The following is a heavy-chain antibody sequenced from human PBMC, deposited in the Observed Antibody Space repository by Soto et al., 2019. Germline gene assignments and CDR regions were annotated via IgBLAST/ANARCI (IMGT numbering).Heavy chain of an antibody. CDR3: ARVLAAAGPPYYYYYYGMDV. CDR2: IYYSGST. Sequence: PSETLSLTCTVSGGSLSSYYWSWIRQPPGKGLEWIGYIYYSGSTNYNPSLKSRVTISVDTSKNQFSLKLSSVTAADTAVYYCARVLAAAGPPYYYYYYGMDVWGQGTTVTVSS. D-gene: IGHD6-13*01. J-gene: IGHJ6*02. V-gene: IGHV4-59*01. CDR1: GGSLSSYY.